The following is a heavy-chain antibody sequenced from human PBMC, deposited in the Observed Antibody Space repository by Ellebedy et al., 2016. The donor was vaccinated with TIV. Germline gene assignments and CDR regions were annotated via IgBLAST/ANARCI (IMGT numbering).Heavy chain of an antibody. CDR3: VRDGAYGDYSPGYYGMDV. J-gene: IGHJ6*02. V-gene: IGHV3-7*03. CDR2: INQDGSRI. CDR1: GFTFNSYW. D-gene: IGHD3-22*01. Sequence: GGSLRLSCAASGFTFNSYWMSWVRRAPGKGLEWVANINQDGSRIYYVDSVKGRFTISRDNAKNSVYPRMNTLRVEDTAVYHCVRDGAYGDYSPGYYGMDVWGQGTTVTVSS.